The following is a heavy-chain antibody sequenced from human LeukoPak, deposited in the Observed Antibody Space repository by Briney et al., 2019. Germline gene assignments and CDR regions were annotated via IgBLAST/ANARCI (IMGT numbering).Heavy chain of an antibody. J-gene: IGHJ5*02. CDR1: GYTFTGYY. CDR2: INPNSGGT. V-gene: IGHV1-2*06. D-gene: IGHD3-3*01. CDR3: ARTGGRRTGYYVGVYNWFDP. Sequence: ASVKVSCKASGYTFTGYYMHWVRQAPEQGLEWMGRINPNSGGTNYAQKFQGRVTMTRDTSISTAYMELSRLRSDDTAVYYCARTGGRRTGYYVGVYNWFDPWGQGTLVTVSS.